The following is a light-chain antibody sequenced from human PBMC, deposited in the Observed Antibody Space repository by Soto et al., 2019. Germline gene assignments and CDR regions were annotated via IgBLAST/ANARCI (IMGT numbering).Light chain of an antibody. Sequence: EIVTTQSPATLSVSPGERATLSCRASQSVSSNLAWYQQKPGQAPRLLIYGASTRATGIPARFSGSGSGTEFTLTISSLQSEDFAVYYCQQYNNWPPRWTFGQGTKVEIK. CDR3: QQYNNWPPRWT. J-gene: IGKJ1*01. CDR1: QSVSSN. V-gene: IGKV3-15*01. CDR2: GAS.